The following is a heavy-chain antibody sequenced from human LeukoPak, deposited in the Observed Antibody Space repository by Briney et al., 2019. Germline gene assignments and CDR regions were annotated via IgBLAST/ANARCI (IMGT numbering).Heavy chain of an antibody. D-gene: IGHD2-2*01. J-gene: IGHJ6*02. V-gene: IGHV4-34*01. Sequence: SETLSLTCTVFGGSFTDYFWTWIRHSPGKGLEWIGEINDYTGDANYNPSLKSRVTISVDTSKNQFSLNLSSVTAADTAVYYCARDVVVVPAAIHYGMDVWGQGTTVTVSS. CDR2: INDYTGDA. CDR3: ARDVVVVPAAIHYGMDV. CDR1: GGSFTDYF.